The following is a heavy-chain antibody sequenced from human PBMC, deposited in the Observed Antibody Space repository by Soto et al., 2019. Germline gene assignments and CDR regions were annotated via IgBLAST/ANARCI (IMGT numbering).Heavy chain of an antibody. CDR2: ISYDGSNK. CDR1: GFTFSSYA. D-gene: IGHD4-17*01. J-gene: IGHJ6*02. CDR3: AREDVDYENYYGMDV. V-gene: IGHV3-30-3*01. Sequence: LRLSCAASGFTFSSYAMHWVRQAPGKGLEWVAVISYDGSNKYYADSVKGRFTISRDNSKNTLYLRMNSLRAEDTAVYYCAREDVDYENYYGMDVWGQGTTVTVSS.